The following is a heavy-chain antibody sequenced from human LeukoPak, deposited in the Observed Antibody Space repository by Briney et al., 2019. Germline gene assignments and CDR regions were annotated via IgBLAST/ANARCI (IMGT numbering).Heavy chain of an antibody. V-gene: IGHV4-39*07. J-gene: IGHJ6*03. CDR1: GGSISSSSYY. Sequence: SETLSLTCTVSGGSISSSSYYWGWMRQPPGKGLEWIGSIYYSGSTYYNPSLKSRVTISVDTSKIQVSLKLSSVTAADTAVYYCARGSSGWYRRYYYYMDVWGKGTTVTVSS. CDR2: IYYSGST. D-gene: IGHD6-19*01. CDR3: ARGSSGWYRRYYYYMDV.